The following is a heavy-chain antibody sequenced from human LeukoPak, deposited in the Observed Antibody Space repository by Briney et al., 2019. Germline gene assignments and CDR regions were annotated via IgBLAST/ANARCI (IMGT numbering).Heavy chain of an antibody. J-gene: IGHJ4*02. V-gene: IGHV4-4*07. CDR2: IYTSGST. CDR1: GGSISGYY. D-gene: IGHD5-18*01. Sequence: SETLSPTCTVSGGSISGYYWGWIRQPPGQGLEWIGRIYTSGSTNYNPSLKSRVTMSVDTSKNQFSLKLSSVTAADTAVYYCARNRIQLWSEFDYWGQGTLVTVSS. CDR3: ARNRIQLWSEFDY.